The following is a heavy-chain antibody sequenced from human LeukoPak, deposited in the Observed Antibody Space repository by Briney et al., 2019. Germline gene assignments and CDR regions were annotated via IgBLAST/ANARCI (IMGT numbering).Heavy chain of an antibody. CDR1: GGSISSSSYY. CDR3: ARHLPLDY. V-gene: IGHV4-39*01. CDR2: IYYSGST. Sequence: PSETLSLTCTVSGGSISSSSYYWGWIRQPPGKGLEWIGSIYYSGSTYYNPSLESRVTISVDTSKNQFSLKLSSVTAADTAVYYCARHLPLDYWGQGTLVTVSS. J-gene: IGHJ4*02.